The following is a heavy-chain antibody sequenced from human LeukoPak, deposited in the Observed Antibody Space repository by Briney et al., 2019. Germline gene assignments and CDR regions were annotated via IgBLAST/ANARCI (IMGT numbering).Heavy chain of an antibody. D-gene: IGHD6-19*01. CDR1: GGSISSSSYY. CDR3: ARWVRWSSGFDY. Sequence: SETLSLTCTVSGGSISSSSYYWGWIRQPPGKGLEWIGSIYYSGSTYYNPSLKSRVTISVDTSKNQFSLKLSSVTAADTAVYYCARWVRWSSGFDYWGQGTLVTVSS. CDR2: IYYSGST. V-gene: IGHV4-39*01. J-gene: IGHJ4*02.